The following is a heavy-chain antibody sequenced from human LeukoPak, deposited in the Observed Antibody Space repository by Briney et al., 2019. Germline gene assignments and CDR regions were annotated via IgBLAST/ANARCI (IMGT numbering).Heavy chain of an antibody. Sequence: GGSLRLSCAASGFTFSSYAMSWVRQAPGKGLEWVSAISGSGSSTYYADSVKGRFTISRDNSKNTLYLQVSSLRAEDTAVYYCAKARHYDFWSGEGNFDCWGQGTLVTVSS. CDR2: ISGSGSST. D-gene: IGHD3-3*01. V-gene: IGHV3-23*01. CDR1: GFTFSSYA. CDR3: AKARHYDFWSGEGNFDC. J-gene: IGHJ4*02.